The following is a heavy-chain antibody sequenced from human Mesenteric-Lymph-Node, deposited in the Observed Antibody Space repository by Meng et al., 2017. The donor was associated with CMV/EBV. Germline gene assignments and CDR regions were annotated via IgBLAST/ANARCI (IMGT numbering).Heavy chain of an antibody. CDR2: SYYSGST. J-gene: IGHJ4*02. D-gene: IGHD5-18*01. Sequence: LSCTVSGGSISSSSYYWGWIRQPPGKGLDWIGSSYYSGSTYYNPSLKSRVTILVDTSKNQFSLKLRSVTAADTAMYYCARQHSSKYSYGPYYFDSWGQGTLVTVSS. CDR3: ARQHSSKYSYGPYYFDS. CDR1: GGSISSSSYY. V-gene: IGHV4-39*01.